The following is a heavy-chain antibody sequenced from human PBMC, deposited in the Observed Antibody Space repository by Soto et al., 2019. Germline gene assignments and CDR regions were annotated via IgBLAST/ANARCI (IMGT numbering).Heavy chain of an antibody. V-gene: IGHV3-23*01. J-gene: IGHJ1*01. CDR1: GFTFSSYA. CDR2: ISGSGGRT. Sequence: PGGSLRLSCAASGFTFSSYAMSWVRQAPGKGLEWVSAISGSGGRTYYADSVKGRFTISRDNSKNTLYLQMNSLRAEDTAVYYCAKMWFGELSPFQHWGQGTLLTVSS. D-gene: IGHD3-10*01. CDR3: AKMWFGELSPFQH.